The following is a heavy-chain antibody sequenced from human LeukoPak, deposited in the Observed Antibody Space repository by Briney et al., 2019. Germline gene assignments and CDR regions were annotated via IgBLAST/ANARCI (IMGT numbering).Heavy chain of an antibody. CDR1: GFTFSSYA. V-gene: IGHV3-30-3*01. D-gene: IGHD1-26*01. J-gene: IGHJ4*02. Sequence: PGGSLRLSCAASGFTFSSYAMHWVRQAPGKGLEWVVVISYDGSNKYYADCVKGRFTISRDNSKNTLYMQMNSLRAEDTAVYYCARRYRVGATGYWGQGTLVTVSS. CDR2: ISYDGSNK. CDR3: ARRYRVGATGY.